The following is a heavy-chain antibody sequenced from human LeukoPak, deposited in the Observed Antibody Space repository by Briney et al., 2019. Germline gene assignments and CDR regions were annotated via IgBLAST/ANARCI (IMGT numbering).Heavy chain of an antibody. CDR3: ARGLWWYKN. V-gene: IGHV4-34*01. CDR2: INHSGST. D-gene: IGHD4-23*01. CDR1: GGSFSGYY. Sequence: SETLSLTCAVHGGSFSGYYWSWIRQPPGKGLEWIGEINHSGSTNYNPSLNSRVTISVDTSKTQFFLKLSSVTAADTAVYYCARGLWWYKNWGQGTLVTVSS. J-gene: IGHJ4*02.